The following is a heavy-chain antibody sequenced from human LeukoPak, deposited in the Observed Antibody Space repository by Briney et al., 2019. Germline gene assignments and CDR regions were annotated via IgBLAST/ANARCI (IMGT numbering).Heavy chain of an antibody. V-gene: IGHV1-18*01. CDR2: ISAHAGNT. CDR1: GYTFTSYG. Sequence: ASVKVSCKASGYTFTSYGISWVRQAPGQGLEWVGWISAHAGNTNYAQKVQGRVTMTMDTFSSTAYMELRSLRSDDTAVYYCAREGTSGYDQQDYWGQGTLVTVSS. J-gene: IGHJ4*02. CDR3: AREGTSGYDQQDY. D-gene: IGHD5-12*01.